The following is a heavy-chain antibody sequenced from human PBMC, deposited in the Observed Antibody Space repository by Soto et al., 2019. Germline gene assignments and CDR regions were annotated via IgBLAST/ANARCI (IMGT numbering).Heavy chain of an antibody. CDR3: ARGDYHDTSGPFSDAFDI. J-gene: IGHJ3*02. CDR1: GFTFSTYW. CDR2: IKQDGSEA. D-gene: IGHD3-22*01. V-gene: IGHV3-7*04. Sequence: GGSLRLSCAASGFTFSTYWMSWVRQAPGKGLEWVANIKQDGSEAWYVDSVKGRFTISRDNAKKSLYLQMNSLRVEDTAVYYCARGDYHDTSGPFSDAFDIWGQGTMVTVSS.